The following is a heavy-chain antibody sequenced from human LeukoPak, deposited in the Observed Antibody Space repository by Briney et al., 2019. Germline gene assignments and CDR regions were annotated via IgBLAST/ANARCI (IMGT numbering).Heavy chain of an antibody. J-gene: IGHJ6*03. V-gene: IGHV3-30*01. CDR3: ARAGRSMVRGVNPYYYYYMDV. D-gene: IGHD3-10*01. Sequence: PGGSLRLSCAASGFTFSSYAMHWVRQAPGKGLEWVAVISYDGSNKYYADSVKGRFTISRDNSKNTLYLQMNSLRAEDTAVYYCARAGRSMVRGVNPYYYYYMDVWGKGTTVTVSS. CDR2: ISYDGSNK. CDR1: GFTFSSYA.